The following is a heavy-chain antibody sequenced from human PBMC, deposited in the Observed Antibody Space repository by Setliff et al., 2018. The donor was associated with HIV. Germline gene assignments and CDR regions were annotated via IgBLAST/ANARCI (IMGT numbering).Heavy chain of an antibody. J-gene: IGHJ5*02. CDR3: ARGGPPRVATLYWFDP. CDR1: GYTFTNYA. V-gene: IGHV1-3*01. Sequence: ASVKVSCKASGYTFTNYAMHWVRQAPGQRLEWMGWINAGNGNTKYSQKIQGRVTMSRDTSTNTVYMELRSLTSDDTALYYCARGGPPRVATLYWFDPWGQGTLVTVSS. D-gene: IGHD2-15*01. CDR2: INAGNGNT.